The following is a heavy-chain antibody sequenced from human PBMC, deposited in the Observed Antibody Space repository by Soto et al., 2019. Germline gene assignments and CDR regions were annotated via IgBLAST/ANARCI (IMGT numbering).Heavy chain of an antibody. D-gene: IGHD5-18*01. CDR1: GFTFSSYG. Sequence: PGGSLRLSCAASGFTFSSYGMHWVRQAPGKGLEWVAVISYDGSNKYYADSVKGRFTISRDNSKNTLYLQMNSLRAEDTAVYYCAKQVQLWLNNAGMDVWGQGTTVTVSS. V-gene: IGHV3-30*18. CDR3: AKQVQLWLNNAGMDV. CDR2: ISYDGSNK. J-gene: IGHJ6*02.